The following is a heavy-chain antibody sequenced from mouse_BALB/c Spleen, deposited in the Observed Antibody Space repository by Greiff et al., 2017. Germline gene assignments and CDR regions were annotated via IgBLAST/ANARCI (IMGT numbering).Heavy chain of an antibody. Sequence: KESGPGILQPSQTLSLTCSFSGFSLSTYGIGVGWIRQPSGKGLEWLAHIWWNDNKYYNTALKSRLTISKDTSNNQVFLKIASVDTADTATYYCARMGYYRSLYAMDYWGQGTSVTVSS. D-gene: IGHD2-14*01. CDR1: GFSLSTYGIG. CDR2: IWWNDNK. CDR3: ARMGYYRSLYAMDY. V-gene: IGHV8-11*01. J-gene: IGHJ4*01.